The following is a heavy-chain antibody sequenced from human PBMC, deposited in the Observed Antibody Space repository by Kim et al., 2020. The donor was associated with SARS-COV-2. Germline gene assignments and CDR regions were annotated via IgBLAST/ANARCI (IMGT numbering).Heavy chain of an antibody. Sequence: GGSLRLSCAASGFTFDDYGMHWVRQAPGKGLEWVSGISWNSGSIGYADSVKGRFTISRDNAKNSLYLQMNSLRAEDTALYYCGKGLDEFDYWGQGTLVTVSS. CDR2: ISWNSGSI. V-gene: IGHV3-9*01. CDR3: GKGLDEFDY. D-gene: IGHD1-1*01. CDR1: GFTFDDYG. J-gene: IGHJ4*02.